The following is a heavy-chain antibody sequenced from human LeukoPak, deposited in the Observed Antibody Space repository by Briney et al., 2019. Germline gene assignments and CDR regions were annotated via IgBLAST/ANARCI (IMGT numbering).Heavy chain of an antibody. J-gene: IGHJ4*02. CDR1: GYTFTSYG. Sequence: ASVKVSCKASGYTFTSYGISWVRQAPGQGLEWMGWISAYNGNTNYAQKLQGRVTMTTDTSTSTAYMELRSLRSDDTAVYYCARDLIGYSSSWYSAIDYWGQGTLVTVSS. D-gene: IGHD6-13*01. V-gene: IGHV1-18*01. CDR2: ISAYNGNT. CDR3: ARDLIGYSSSWYSAIDY.